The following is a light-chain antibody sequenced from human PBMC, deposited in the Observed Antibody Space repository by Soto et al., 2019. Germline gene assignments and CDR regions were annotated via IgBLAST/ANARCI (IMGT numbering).Light chain of an antibody. CDR3: QSYDSSLNDYV. Sequence: QSVLTHPPSVSGAPGQRVTISCTGSSSNIGAGYDVNWYHQLPGKAPKVLIYGNNNRPSGVPDRFSGSKSGTSASLAITGLQAEDEADYYCQSYDSSLNDYVFGTGTKLTVL. V-gene: IGLV1-40*01. J-gene: IGLJ1*01. CDR2: GNN. CDR1: SSNIGAGYD.